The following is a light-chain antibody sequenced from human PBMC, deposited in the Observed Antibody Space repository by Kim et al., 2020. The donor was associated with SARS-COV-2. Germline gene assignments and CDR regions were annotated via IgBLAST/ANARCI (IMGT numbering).Light chain of an antibody. J-gene: IGLJ3*02. CDR1: SSTIGSKT. CDR2: SNE. CDR3: VAWEESLNGTRV. V-gene: IGLV1-44*01. Sequence: QSVLTQPPSASGTPGQRVTISCSGSSSTIGSKTINWYQQYPGTAPRLLIYSNERRPSGVPDRFSASKSGTSASLVINGLQSEDEADYYCVAWEESLNGTRVFGGGTKVTVL.